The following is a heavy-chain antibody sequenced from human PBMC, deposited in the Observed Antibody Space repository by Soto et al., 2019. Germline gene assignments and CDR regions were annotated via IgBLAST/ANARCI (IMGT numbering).Heavy chain of an antibody. CDR3: AKSLRRAYYYYGMDL. Sequence: GGSLRLSCAASGFTFSSYAMSWVRQAPGKGLEWVSAISGSGGSTYYADSVKGRFTISRDNSKNTLYLQMNSLRAEDTAVYYCAKSLRRAYYYYGMDLWGQGTTVTVSS. J-gene: IGHJ6*02. V-gene: IGHV3-23*01. D-gene: IGHD4-17*01. CDR1: GFTFSSYA. CDR2: ISGSGGST.